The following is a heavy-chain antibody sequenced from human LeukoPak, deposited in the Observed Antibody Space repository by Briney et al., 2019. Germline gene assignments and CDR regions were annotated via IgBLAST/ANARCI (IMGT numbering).Heavy chain of an antibody. V-gene: IGHV3-23*01. CDR2: ISGSGGST. Sequence: GGSLRLSCAASGFTFSNAWMSWVRQAPGKGLEWVSAISGSGGSTYYADSVKGRFTISRDNSKNTLYLQMNSLRAEDTAVYYCAKAPRGDWGYYYYMDVWGKGTTVTISS. D-gene: IGHD3/OR15-3a*01. J-gene: IGHJ6*03. CDR3: AKAPRGDWGYYYYMDV. CDR1: GFTFSNAW.